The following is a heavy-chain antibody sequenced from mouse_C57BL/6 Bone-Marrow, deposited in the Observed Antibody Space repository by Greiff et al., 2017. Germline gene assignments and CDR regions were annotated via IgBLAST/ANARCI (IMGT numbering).Heavy chain of an antibody. D-gene: IGHD2-3*01. Sequence: QVQLKQSGPELVKPGASVKISCKASGYAFSSSWMNWVKQRPGKGLEWIGRIYPGDGDTNYNGKFKGKATLTADKSSSTAYMQLSSLTSEDSAVYFCARNGGYYVAYWGQGTLVTVSA. CDR3: ARNGGYYVAY. CDR2: IYPGDGDT. J-gene: IGHJ3*01. CDR1: GYAFSSSW. V-gene: IGHV1-82*01.